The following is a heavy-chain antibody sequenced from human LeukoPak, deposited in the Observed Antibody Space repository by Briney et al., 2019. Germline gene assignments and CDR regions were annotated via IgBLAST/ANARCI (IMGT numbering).Heavy chain of an antibody. D-gene: IGHD1-26*01. CDR2: ISGNGDST. J-gene: IGHJ4*02. CDR1: GFTFSSYP. CDR3: AKVSGSYQQNYFDS. Sequence: PGGSLRLSCAASGFTFSSYPMNWVRQAPGKGLEWVSAISGNGDSTYYADSVKGRFTISRDNSRNTLYLQMNSLRAEDTAVYFCAKVSGSYQQNYFDSWGQGTLVTASS. V-gene: IGHV3-23*01.